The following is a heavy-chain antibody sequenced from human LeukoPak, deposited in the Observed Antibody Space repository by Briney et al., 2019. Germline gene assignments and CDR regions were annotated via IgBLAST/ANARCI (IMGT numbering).Heavy chain of an antibody. CDR2: INHSGST. Sequence: TSETLSLTCAVYGGSFSGYYWSWIRQPPGKGLEWIGEINHSGSTNYNPSLKSRVTISVDTSKNQFSLKLSSVTAADTAVYYCARGPSYFGLWFGELCFDHWGQGTLVTVSS. CDR3: ARGPSYFGLWFGELCFDH. CDR1: GGSFSGYY. D-gene: IGHD3-10*01. V-gene: IGHV4-34*01. J-gene: IGHJ4*02.